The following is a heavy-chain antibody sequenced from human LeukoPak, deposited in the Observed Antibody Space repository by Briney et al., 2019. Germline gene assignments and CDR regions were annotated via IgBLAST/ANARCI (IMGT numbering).Heavy chain of an antibody. CDR2: IKEDAGEI. J-gene: IGHJ3*02. CDR3: ARDQVYDGFDI. CDR1: GFTFSRYW. V-gene: IGHV3-7*01. Sequence: GGSLRLSCAASGFTFSRYWMSWVRQVPGKGLEWVANIKEDAGEIYYVDSVKGRFTISRDNGKNSLYLQMNSLRAEDTAVYFCARDQVYDGFDIWGQGTLVTVSS.